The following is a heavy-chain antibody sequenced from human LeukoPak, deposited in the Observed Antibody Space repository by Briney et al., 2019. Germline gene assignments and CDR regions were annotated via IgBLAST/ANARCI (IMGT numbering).Heavy chain of an antibody. CDR2: ISGSGGST. J-gene: IGHJ4*02. CDR3: AKLGSSSTWRYLDY. D-gene: IGHD6-13*01. CDR1: GFTSSNHD. V-gene: IGHV3-23*01. Sequence: GGSLRLSCAASGFTSSNHDMHWVRQAPGKGLEWVSTISGSGGSTYSADSVQGRFSISRDTFKNTVYLLMNSLRAEDTAVYYCAKLGSSSTWRYLDYWGQGTLVTVSS.